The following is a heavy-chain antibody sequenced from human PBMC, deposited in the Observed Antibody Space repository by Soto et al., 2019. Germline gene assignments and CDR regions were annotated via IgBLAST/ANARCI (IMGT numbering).Heavy chain of an antibody. CDR1: GASISSNNW. Sequence: QVQLQESGPGPVKPSESLSLTFAVSGASISSNNWWNWVRQPPGKGLEWIGEIYHGGTTNYSPSLKSRVTISVDTSKNQFSLKLSSVTAADTAMYYCVSRDHSTYYPDYWGRGTLVTVSS. CDR3: VSRDHSTYYPDY. J-gene: IGHJ4*02. D-gene: IGHD3-10*01. V-gene: IGHV4-4*02. CDR2: IYHGGTT.